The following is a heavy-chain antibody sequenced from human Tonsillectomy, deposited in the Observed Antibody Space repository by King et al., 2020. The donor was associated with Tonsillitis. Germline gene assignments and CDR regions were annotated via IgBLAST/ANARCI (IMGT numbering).Heavy chain of an antibody. D-gene: IGHD3-22*01. CDR1: GYIFAGYY. Sequence: VQLVESGAEVKKPGASVKVSCKASGYIFAGYYLHWVRQAPGQGLEWMGWINSNSGGTNYAQKFQGWVTMTRDTSISTAYMELSRLGSDDTAVYYCARVGYYDSSGYWGAFDSWGQGTMVTVSS. J-gene: IGHJ3*02. V-gene: IGHV1-2*04. CDR2: INSNSGGT. CDR3: ARVGYYDSSGYWGAFDS.